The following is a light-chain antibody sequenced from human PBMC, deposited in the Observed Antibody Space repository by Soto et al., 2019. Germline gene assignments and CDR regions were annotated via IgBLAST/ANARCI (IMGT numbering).Light chain of an antibody. CDR1: QSIGSW. V-gene: IGKV1-5*03. CDR3: QQYSPSPGT. CDR2: KAS. J-gene: IGKJ1*01. Sequence: DIQLTHSPSTLSASIGDRVTITCRASQSIGSWLAWYQQRPGKAPNVLIYKASNLERGVPSRFSGSGSETNSTLTISSLQHEDFETYYCQQYSPSPGTSAQGTRVEL.